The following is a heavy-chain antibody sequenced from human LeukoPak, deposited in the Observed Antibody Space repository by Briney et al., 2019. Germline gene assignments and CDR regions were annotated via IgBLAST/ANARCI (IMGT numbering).Heavy chain of an antibody. V-gene: IGHV1-2*02. D-gene: IGHD6-13*01. CDR3: ASKRQQLAYNWFDP. CDR1: EYTFTSYY. Sequence: ASVKVSCKASEYTFTSYYMHWVRQAPGQGLEWVGWINPNSGGTSYAQKFQGRVTMTRDTSISTAYMDLSRLRSDDTAVYYCASKRQQLAYNWFDPWGQGTLVTVSS. J-gene: IGHJ5*02. CDR2: INPNSGGT.